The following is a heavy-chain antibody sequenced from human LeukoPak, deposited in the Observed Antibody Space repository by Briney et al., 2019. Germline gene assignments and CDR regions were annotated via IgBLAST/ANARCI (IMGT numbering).Heavy chain of an antibody. Sequence: SETLSLTCAVYGGSFSSYYWSWLRQPPGKGLEWIGEINHSGTTNYNSSLKSRATISVDTSTNQFSLKLSSVTAADTAVYYCARAGFALAPHRGPPFDYWGEGTLVTASS. CDR2: INHSGTT. D-gene: IGHD6-6*01. V-gene: IGHV4-34*01. CDR1: GGSFSSYY. J-gene: IGHJ4*02. CDR3: ARAGFALAPHRGPPFDY.